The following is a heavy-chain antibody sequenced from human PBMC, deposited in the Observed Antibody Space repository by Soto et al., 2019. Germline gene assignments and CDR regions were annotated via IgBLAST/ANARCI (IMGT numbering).Heavy chain of an antibody. J-gene: IGHJ4*02. D-gene: IGHD3-22*01. V-gene: IGHV4-30-4*01. CDR3: VRKKVVAPFDY. CDR1: GGSISSGDYY. CDR2: IYYSGST. Sequence: PSETLSLTCTVSGGSISSGDYYWSWIRQPPGKGLEWIGCIYYSGSTSYNPSLKSRVTISVDTSKNQFSLNLSSVTAADTAVYYCVRKKVVAPFDYWGQGTLVTVSS.